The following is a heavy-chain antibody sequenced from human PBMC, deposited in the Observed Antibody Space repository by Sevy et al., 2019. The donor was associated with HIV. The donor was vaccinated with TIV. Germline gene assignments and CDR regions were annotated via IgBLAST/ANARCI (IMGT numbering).Heavy chain of an antibody. CDR1: GFTFSDYY. Sequence: GESLKISCAASGFTFSDYYMSWIRQAPGKGLEWVSYISSSGSTIYYADSVKGRFTISRDNAKNSLYLQMNSLRAEDTAVYYCARGMNMVRGVITYYYYYMDVWGKGTTVTVSS. V-gene: IGHV3-11*04. CDR3: ARGMNMVRGVITYYYYYMDV. CDR2: ISSSGSTI. J-gene: IGHJ6*03. D-gene: IGHD3-10*01.